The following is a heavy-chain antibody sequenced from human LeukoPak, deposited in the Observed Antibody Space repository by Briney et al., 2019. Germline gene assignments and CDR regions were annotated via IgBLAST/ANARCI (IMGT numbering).Heavy chain of an antibody. J-gene: IGHJ4*02. CDR1: GGSISSYY. D-gene: IGHD1-1*01. CDR2: IYYSGST. V-gene: IGHV4-59*01. CDR3: ARGRYSVDY. Sequence: SETLSLTCTVSGGSISSYYWSCIRQPPGKGLEWIGYIYYSGSTNYNPSLKSRVTISVDRSKNQFSLKLSSVTAADTAVYYCARGRYSVDYWGQGTLVTVSS.